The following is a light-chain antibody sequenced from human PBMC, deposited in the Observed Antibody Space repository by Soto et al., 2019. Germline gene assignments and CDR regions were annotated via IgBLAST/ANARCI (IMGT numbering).Light chain of an antibody. V-gene: IGKV1-5*01. J-gene: IGKJ1*01. CDR3: QQYNSYA. Sequence: EIKMTQAPSTLPSSVGDRVTITCRASQSISNCLACYQQKPGTDPKVLIYHASNLQSGVPSRFSGSGAGTEFTLTNSSLQPDDFATYYRQQYNSYAFGQGTKVEIK. CDR1: QSISNC. CDR2: HAS.